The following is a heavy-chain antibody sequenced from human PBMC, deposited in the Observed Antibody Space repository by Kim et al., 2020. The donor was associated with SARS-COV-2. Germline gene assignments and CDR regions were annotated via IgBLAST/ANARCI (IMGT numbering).Heavy chain of an antibody. Sequence: SETLSLTCAVSGGSISSSNWWSWVRQPPGKGLEWIGEIYHSGSTNYNPSLKSRVTISVDKSKNQFSLKLSSVTAADTAVYYCARDRGIAAAGNWFDPWGQGTLVTVSS. CDR1: GGSISSSNW. CDR2: IYHSGST. CDR3: ARDRGIAAAGNWFDP. D-gene: IGHD6-13*01. J-gene: IGHJ5*02. V-gene: IGHV4-4*02.